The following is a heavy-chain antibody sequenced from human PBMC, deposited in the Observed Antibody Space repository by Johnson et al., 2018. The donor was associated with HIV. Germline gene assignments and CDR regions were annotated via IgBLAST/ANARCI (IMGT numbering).Heavy chain of an antibody. Sequence: QEKLVESGGGVVQPGRSLRLSCAASGFTFSSYAMHWVRQAPGKGLEWVAVISYDGSIKYYGDSVKGRFTISRDNSKNTLYLQMNSLRVEDTAVYYCAKEGSTVIWGQGTMVTVSS. D-gene: IGHD4-11*01. J-gene: IGHJ3*01. V-gene: IGHV3-30*04. CDR1: GFTFSSYA. CDR3: AKEGSTVI. CDR2: ISYDGSIK.